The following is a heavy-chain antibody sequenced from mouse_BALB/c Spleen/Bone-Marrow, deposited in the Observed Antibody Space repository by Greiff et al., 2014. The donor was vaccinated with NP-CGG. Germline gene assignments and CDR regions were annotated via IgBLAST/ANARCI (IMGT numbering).Heavy chain of an antibody. CDR2: IDPGNGDT. J-gene: IGHJ3*01. CDR1: GLNIKDYY. Sequence: EVQLQQSGAELVRSWASVKLSCTASGLNIKDYYMQWVKQRPEQGLVWIGWIDPGNGDTEYDPKFQTKATVTADTSYNSVYLQINSLTSEDTAFYCGSVLENGCFAYWGQGTLVTVSA. V-gene: IGHV14-4*02. CDR3: SVLENGCFAY.